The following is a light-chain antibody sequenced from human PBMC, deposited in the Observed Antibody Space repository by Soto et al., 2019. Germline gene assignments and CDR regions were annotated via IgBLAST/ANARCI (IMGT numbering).Light chain of an antibody. J-gene: IGKJ2*01. CDR2: AAS. V-gene: IGKV1-39*01. CDR1: QSINTF. CDR3: QLSYSPYT. Sequence: DIQMTQSPSSLSASVGDTVSITCRASQSINTFLNWYQHKPGKAPELVIFAASTLQTGAPARFSGSGSATHFTLTITSLQPEDFATYYCQLSYSPYTFGQGTKLEMK.